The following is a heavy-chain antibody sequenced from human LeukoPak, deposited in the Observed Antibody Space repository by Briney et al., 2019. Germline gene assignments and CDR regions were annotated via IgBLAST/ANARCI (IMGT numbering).Heavy chain of an antibody. V-gene: IGHV4-38-2*02. CDR1: GYSISTDYY. D-gene: IGHD4-23*01. J-gene: IGHJ4*02. CDR3: ARVGVDYSGNIIKYYFYY. Sequence: SETLSLTCTVSGYSISTDYYWGWIRQPPGKGLEWIGSIYHSGSTYYNPSLKSRVTISVDTSKNQFSLKLSPVIAADTAVYYCARVGVDYSGNIIKYYFYYWGQGTLVTVSS. CDR2: IYHSGST.